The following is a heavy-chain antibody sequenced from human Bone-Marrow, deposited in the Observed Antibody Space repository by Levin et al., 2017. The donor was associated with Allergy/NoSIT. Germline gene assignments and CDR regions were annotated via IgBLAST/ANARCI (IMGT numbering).Heavy chain of an antibody. D-gene: IGHD6-19*01. CDR3: AEGTLPVAGEGNWFDS. V-gene: IGHV1-69*01. CDR2: LIPPFRTP. J-gene: IGHJ5*01. Sequence: GGSLRLSCKTSGGTFGTYAVNWVRQAPGQGLEWVGGLIPPFRTPNYAQKFHGRLTITADEATSTAYMDLTSLTSEDTAVYYCAEGTLPVAGEGNWFDSWGQGTLLIVSS. CDR1: GGTFGTYA.